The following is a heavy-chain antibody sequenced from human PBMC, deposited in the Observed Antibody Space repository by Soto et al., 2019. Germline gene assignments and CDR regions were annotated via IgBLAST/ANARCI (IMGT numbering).Heavy chain of an antibody. J-gene: IGHJ6*02. Sequence: VKVSCKASGYTFTVYYMHCLRQAPGQGLEWMGWINPNSGGTNYAQKFQGRVTMTRDTSISAAYMELSRLRSDDTAVYYCASPSTGYYYYGMDVWGQGTTVTVSS. CDR1: GYTFTVYY. V-gene: IGHV1-2*02. CDR3: ASPSTGYYYYGMDV. CDR2: INPNSGGT.